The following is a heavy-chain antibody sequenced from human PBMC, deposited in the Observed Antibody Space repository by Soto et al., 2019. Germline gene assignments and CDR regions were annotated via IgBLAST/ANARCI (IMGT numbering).Heavy chain of an antibody. CDR1: GGSISSYY. D-gene: IGHD6-13*01. Sequence: QVQLQESGPGLVKPSETLSLTCTVSGGSISSYYWSWIRQPPGKGLEWIGYIYYSGSTNYNPSLKSRVTISVDTSKNQFSLKLSSVTAADTAVYYCARDNRYSSSFSWFDPWGQGTLVTVSS. CDR3: ARDNRYSSSFSWFDP. V-gene: IGHV4-59*01. J-gene: IGHJ5*02. CDR2: IYYSGST.